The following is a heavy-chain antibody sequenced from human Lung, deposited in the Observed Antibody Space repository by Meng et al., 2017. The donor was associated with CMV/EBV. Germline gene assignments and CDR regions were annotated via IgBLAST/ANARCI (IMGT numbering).Heavy chain of an antibody. Sequence: EVQLVESGGGLVPPGGSLILSCAVSGVTLRRYWMHWVRQALGKGLEWVSRIDSDGRDITYADSVRGRFTISRDDAKNTLYLQMNSLRVEDTAVYYCARGVAESLGWEMGYWGQGTLVTVSS. V-gene: IGHV3-74*03. CDR1: GVTLRRYW. D-gene: IGHD1-26*01. CDR2: IDSDGRDI. J-gene: IGHJ4*02. CDR3: ARGVAESLGWEMGY.